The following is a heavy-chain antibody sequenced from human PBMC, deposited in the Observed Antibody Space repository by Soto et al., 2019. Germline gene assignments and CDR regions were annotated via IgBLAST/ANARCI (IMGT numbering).Heavy chain of an antibody. CDR1: GGSISSGDYY. CDR2: IYYSGST. J-gene: IGHJ6*02. Sequence: QVQLQESGPGLVKPSQTLSLTCTVSGGSISSGDYYWSWIRQPPGKGLEWIGYIYYSGSTYYNPSLKSRVTISGDTSKNQFSLELSSVTAADTAVYYCAREGGYSYGLYYYGMDVWGQGTTVTVSS. V-gene: IGHV4-30-4*01. CDR3: AREGGYSYGLYYYGMDV. D-gene: IGHD5-18*01.